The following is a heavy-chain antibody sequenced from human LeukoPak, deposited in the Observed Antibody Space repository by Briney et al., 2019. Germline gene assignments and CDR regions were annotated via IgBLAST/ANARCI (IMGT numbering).Heavy chain of an antibody. Sequence: SETLSLTCTVSGGSISSYYWSWIRQPPGKGLEWIGYIYYSGSTNCNPSLKSRVTISVDTSKNQFSLKLSSVTAADTAVYYCARAIVYDYVWGSPNWFDPWGQGTLVTVSS. D-gene: IGHD3-16*01. CDR2: IYYSGST. V-gene: IGHV4-59*01. J-gene: IGHJ5*02. CDR1: GGSISSYY. CDR3: ARAIVYDYVWGSPNWFDP.